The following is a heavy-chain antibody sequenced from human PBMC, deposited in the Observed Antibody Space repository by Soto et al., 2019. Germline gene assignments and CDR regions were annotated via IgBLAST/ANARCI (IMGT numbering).Heavy chain of an antibody. CDR1: GFTFSSYW. CDR3: ARELVYCSSTSCSPPWFDP. Sequence: GGSLRLSCAASGFTFSSYWMHWVRQAPGKGLVWVSRINSDGSSTSYADSVKGRFTISRDNAKNTLYLQMNSLRAEDTAVYYCARELVYCSSTSCSPPWFDPWGQGTLVTVSS. CDR2: INSDGSST. J-gene: IGHJ5*02. V-gene: IGHV3-74*01. D-gene: IGHD2-2*01.